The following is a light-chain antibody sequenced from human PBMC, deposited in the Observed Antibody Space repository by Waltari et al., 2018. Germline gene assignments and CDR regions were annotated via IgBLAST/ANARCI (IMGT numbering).Light chain of an antibody. CDR2: DVN. CDR3: CSYAGSTTWL. J-gene: IGLJ2*01. V-gene: IGLV2-23*02. Sequence: QYALTPPASASGSPGQSITTSSTGSNSDVGHYNLFSWYKQHPGKAPKLLLYDVNQRPSGVSSRFSGSKSGITASLTISGLQAEDEADFYCCSYAGSTTWLFGGGTRLTVL. CDR1: NSDVGHYNL.